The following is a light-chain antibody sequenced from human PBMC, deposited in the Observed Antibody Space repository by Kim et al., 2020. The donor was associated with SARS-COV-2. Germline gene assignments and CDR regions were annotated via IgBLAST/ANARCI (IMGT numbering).Light chain of an antibody. CDR2: KAS. Sequence: ASIGDRGSITCRASQTISDRLAWYQQKTGKAPKLLIYKASSLQTGVPSRFGGSGSGTEFTLTISSLQPEDFATYYCQQYDPYGEVTFGGGTKLEI. J-gene: IGKJ4*01. CDR1: QTISDR. V-gene: IGKV1-5*03. CDR3: QQYDPYGEVT.